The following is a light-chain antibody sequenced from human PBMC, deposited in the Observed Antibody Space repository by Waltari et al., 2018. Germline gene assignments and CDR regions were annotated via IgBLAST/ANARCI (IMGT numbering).Light chain of an antibody. Sequence: VMTQSPVSLSVTLGQAPSISCKSSQSLVPVDGNTYLNWFHQRPGQSPRRLIYWVFDRDSGVPDRFSGSGSGTDFTLRISRVEAEDVGVYYCMQGTRWPYTFGQGTQLDIK. CDR2: WVF. CDR3: MQGTRWPYT. V-gene: IGKV2-30*02. J-gene: IGKJ2*01. CDR1: QSLVPVDGNTY.